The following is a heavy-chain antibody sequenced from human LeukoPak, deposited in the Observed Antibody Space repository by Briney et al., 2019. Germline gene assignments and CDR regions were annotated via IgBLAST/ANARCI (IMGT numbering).Heavy chain of an antibody. D-gene: IGHD2-2*01. V-gene: IGHV5-51*01. CDR3: ARRQGCSSTSCPPDS. Sequence: GESLKISCKGSGYRFTTYWIGWVRQMPGKGLEWMGVIYPGDSDTRYSPSFQGQVTISVDKSISTAYLQWSSLKASDTAMYYCARRQGCSSTSCPPDSWGQGTLVTVSS. J-gene: IGHJ4*02. CDR1: GYRFTTYW. CDR2: IYPGDSDT.